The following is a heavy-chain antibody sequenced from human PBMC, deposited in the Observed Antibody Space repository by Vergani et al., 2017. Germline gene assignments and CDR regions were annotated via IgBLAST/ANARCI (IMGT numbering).Heavy chain of an antibody. CDR1: GGTFSSYA. CDR2: IIPIFGTA. V-gene: IGHV1-69*18. D-gene: IGHD3-3*01. J-gene: IGHJ4*02. Sequence: QVQLVQSGAEVKKPGSSVKVSCKASGGTFSSYAISWVRQAPGQGLEWMGRIIPIFGTANYAQKFQGRVTITADESTSTAYMELSSLRSEDTAVYYCAKPSAYPDFWSGEGFDDWGQATLVTVSS. CDR3: AKPSAYPDFWSGEGFDD.